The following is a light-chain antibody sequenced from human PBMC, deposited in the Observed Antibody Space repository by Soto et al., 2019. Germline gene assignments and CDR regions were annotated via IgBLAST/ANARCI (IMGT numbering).Light chain of an antibody. V-gene: IGKV3-11*01. CDR2: HAS. CDR1: QSVTNS. J-gene: IGKJ1*01. CDR3: QQRRT. Sequence: EIVLTQSPATLSLSPGERATPSCRASQSVTNSLAWYQQQPGQAPRLLIYHASNRATGVPARFSGSGSGTDFTLTISSLEPADFAVYYCQQRRTFGQGTKVDIK.